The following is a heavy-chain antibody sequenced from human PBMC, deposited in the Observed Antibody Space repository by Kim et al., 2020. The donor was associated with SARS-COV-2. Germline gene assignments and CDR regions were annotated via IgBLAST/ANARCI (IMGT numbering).Heavy chain of an antibody. J-gene: IGHJ4*02. V-gene: IGHV1-3*01. CDR3: ARSGGYDFGTRSFDY. D-gene: IGHD3-3*01. Sequence: QTFHGRVTITRDASASPAYMGLGSLRSEDTAVYYCARSGGYDFGTRSFDYWGQGTLVTVSS.